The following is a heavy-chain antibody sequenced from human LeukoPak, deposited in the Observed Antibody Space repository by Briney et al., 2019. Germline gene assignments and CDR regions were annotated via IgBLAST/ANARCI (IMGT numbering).Heavy chain of an antibody. V-gene: IGHV4-61*02. J-gene: IGHJ5*02. Sequence: NSSETLSLTCTVSGGSISSGSYYWSWIRQPAGKGLEWIGRIYTSGSTNYNPSLKSRVTISVDTSKNQFSLKLSSVTAADTAVYYCAREPGTMVRGVIIVTGWFDPWGQGTLVTVSS. CDR1: GGSISSGSYY. CDR2: IYTSGST. CDR3: AREPGTMVRGVIIVTGWFDP. D-gene: IGHD3-10*01.